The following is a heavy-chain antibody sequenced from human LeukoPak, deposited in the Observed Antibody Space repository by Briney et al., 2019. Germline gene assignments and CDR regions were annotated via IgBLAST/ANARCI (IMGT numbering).Heavy chain of an antibody. CDR1: GGSIGNFY. V-gene: IGHV4-59*12. CDR2: VTYSGST. Sequence: SETLSLTCTVSGGSIGNFYWTWIQQPPGKGLEWIGFVTYSGSTNYNPSLKNRVTISVDTSKNQFSLRLSSVAAADTAVYFCARLNPSLDILTGYYIDYWGQGTLVPVSS. CDR3: ARLNPSLDILTGYYIDY. J-gene: IGHJ4*02. D-gene: IGHD3-9*01.